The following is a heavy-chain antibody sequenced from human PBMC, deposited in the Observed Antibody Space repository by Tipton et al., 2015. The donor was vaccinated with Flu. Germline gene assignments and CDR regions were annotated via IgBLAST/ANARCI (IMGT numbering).Heavy chain of an antibody. CDR2: IYYSGST. CDR1: GGSISSYY. Sequence: TLSLTCTVSGGSISSYYWSWIRQPPGKGLEWIGYIYYSGSTNYNPSRKSRVTISVDTSKNQFSLKLSSVTAADTAVYYCARVGQDDYIWGSYRYQYYFDYWGQGTLVTVSS. V-gene: IGHV4-59*01. D-gene: IGHD3-16*02. J-gene: IGHJ4*02. CDR3: ARVGQDDYIWGSYRYQYYFDY.